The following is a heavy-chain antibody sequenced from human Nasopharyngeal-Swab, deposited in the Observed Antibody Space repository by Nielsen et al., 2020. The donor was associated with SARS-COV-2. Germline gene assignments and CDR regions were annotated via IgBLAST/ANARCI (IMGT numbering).Heavy chain of an antibody. Sequence: SQTLSLTCVIPGDSVSSNRAAWHWIRQSPSRGLEWLGRAYYRSTWYHDYAVFVQGRVTINPDTSKNLFSLQLNSVTPDDTAVYYCARGSHNSGWFWGRGTLVTVSS. CDR1: GDSVSSNRAA. CDR2: AYYRSTWYH. CDR3: ARGSHNSGWF. V-gene: IGHV6-1*01. D-gene: IGHD6-19*01. J-gene: IGHJ4*02.